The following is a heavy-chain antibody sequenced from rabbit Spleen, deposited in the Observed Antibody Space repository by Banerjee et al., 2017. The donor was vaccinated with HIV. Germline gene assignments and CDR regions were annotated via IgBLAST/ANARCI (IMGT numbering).Heavy chain of an antibody. CDR2: SYAGSSGST. Sequence: QSLEESGGGLVKPGASLTLTCKASGFSFNSGYDMCWARQAPGKGLEWIACSYAGSSGSTYSAIWAKGRFTISKTSSTTVTLQMTSLTAADTATYFCARDTGTSFSTYGMDLWGPGTLVTVS. V-gene: IGHV1S40*01. CDR1: GFSFNSGYD. D-gene: IGHD7-1*01. J-gene: IGHJ6*01. CDR3: ARDTGTSFSTYGMDL.